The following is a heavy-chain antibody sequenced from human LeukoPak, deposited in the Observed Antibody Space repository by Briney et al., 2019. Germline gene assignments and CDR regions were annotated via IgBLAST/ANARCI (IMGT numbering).Heavy chain of an antibody. J-gene: IGHJ4*02. CDR1: GFSFSNYG. V-gene: IGHV3-30*18. D-gene: IGHD6-19*01. Sequence: GGSLRFSCEGSGFSFSNYGMHWVREGPGKGLEWLAVISDDGSNQYFAKSVEGRFAISRDNSKDTLYLHMNSLRPEDTAVYYCAQDLRAEPGWGWYRVRFLFESWGQGTLVTVS. CDR3: AQDLRAEPGWGWYRVRFLFES. CDR2: ISDDGSNQ.